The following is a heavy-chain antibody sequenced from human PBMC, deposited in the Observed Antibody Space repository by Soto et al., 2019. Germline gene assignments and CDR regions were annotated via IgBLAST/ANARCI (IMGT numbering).Heavy chain of an antibody. CDR2: IYPGDSNT. CDR3: ARQGYCSSTACYAVDC. V-gene: IGHV5-51*01. CDR1: GYSFTSYW. Sequence: GESLKISCKGSGYSFTSYWIGRVRQMPGKGLEWMGIIYPGDSNTRYGPSFQGQVTISADKSINTAYLQWSSLKASDTAMYYCARQGYCSSTACYAVDCWGQGTLVTVSS. J-gene: IGHJ4*02. D-gene: IGHD2-2*01.